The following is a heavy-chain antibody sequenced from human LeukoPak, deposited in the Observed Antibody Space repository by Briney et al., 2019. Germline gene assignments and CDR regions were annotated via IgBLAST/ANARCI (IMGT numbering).Heavy chain of an antibody. J-gene: IGHJ4*02. D-gene: IGHD3-22*01. V-gene: IGHV3-30*02. CDR3: AKDWGYYDSSAISD. CDR2: IRFDGSKK. Sequence: GGSLRLSCAASGFTLRTYGMHWVRPAPGKGLEWVAFIRFDGSKKEYVESVKGRFTISRDNSKNTLYLQMNSLRGADTAVYYCAKDWGYYDSSAISDWGQGTLVIVSS. CDR1: GFTLRTYG.